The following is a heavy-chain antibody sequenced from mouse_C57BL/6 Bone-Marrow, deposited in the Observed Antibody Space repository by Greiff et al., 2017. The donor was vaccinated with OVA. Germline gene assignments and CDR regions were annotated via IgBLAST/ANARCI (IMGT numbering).Heavy chain of an antibody. CDR2: ISYDGSN. D-gene: IGHD2-2*01. Sequence: VQLQQSGPGLVKPSQSLSLTCSVTGYSITSGYYWNWIRQFPGNKLEWMGYISYDGSNNYNPSLKNRISITRDTSKNQFFLKLNSVTTEDTATYYCARDEDGYDAYAMDYWGQGTSVTVSS. J-gene: IGHJ4*01. V-gene: IGHV3-6*01. CDR3: ARDEDGYDAYAMDY. CDR1: GYSITSGYY.